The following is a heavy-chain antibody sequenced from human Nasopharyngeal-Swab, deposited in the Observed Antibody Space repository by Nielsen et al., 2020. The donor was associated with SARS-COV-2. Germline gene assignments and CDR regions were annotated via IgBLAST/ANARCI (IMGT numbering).Heavy chain of an antibody. D-gene: IGHD2-2*01. J-gene: IGHJ5*02. CDR3: ARYCSSTSCHNWFDP. V-gene: IGHV4-30-4*01. CDR2: MSYSGSP. Sequence: SETLSLTCTVSGGSISGHYWSWIRQPPGKGLEWIAYMSYSGSPYYNPSLKSRVTISVDTSKNQFSLKLRSVTAADTAVYYCARYCSSTSCHNWFDPWGQGTLVTVSS. CDR1: GGSISGHY.